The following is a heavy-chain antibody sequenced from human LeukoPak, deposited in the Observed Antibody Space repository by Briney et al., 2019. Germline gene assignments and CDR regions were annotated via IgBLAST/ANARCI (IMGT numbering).Heavy chain of an antibody. CDR3: ARFTDYYGSGSHDY. Sequence: PSETLSLTCTVSGGSISSYYWSWIRQPAGKGLEWIGRIYTSGSTNYNPSLKSRVTISVDTSKNQFSLKLSSVTAADTAVYYCARFTDYYGSGSHDYWGQGTLVTVSS. V-gene: IGHV4-4*07. J-gene: IGHJ4*02. CDR2: IYTSGST. D-gene: IGHD3-10*01. CDR1: GGSISSYY.